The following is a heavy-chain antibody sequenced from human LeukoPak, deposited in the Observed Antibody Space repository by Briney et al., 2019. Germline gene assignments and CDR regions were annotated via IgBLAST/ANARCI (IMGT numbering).Heavy chain of an antibody. Sequence: GSSVKVSCKASGGTYSSYAISWVRQASGQGLEWMGGIIPIFGTVNYAQKFQVRVTITADVSTSTVYLELSSLRAEDTAVYYCARGVEYSSAWYFPFDQWGQGTLVTVSS. V-gene: IGHV1-69*01. J-gene: IGHJ4*02. CDR2: IIPIFGTV. CDR3: ARGVEYSSAWYFPFDQ. CDR1: GGTYSSYA. D-gene: IGHD6-19*01.